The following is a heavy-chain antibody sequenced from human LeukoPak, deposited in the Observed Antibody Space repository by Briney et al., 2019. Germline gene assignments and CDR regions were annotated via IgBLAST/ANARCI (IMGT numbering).Heavy chain of an antibody. CDR2: IYYSGST. J-gene: IGHJ6*02. CDR1: GGSISSSSYY. V-gene: IGHV4-39*01. CDR3: ARHVMAVNGGGMDV. D-gene: IGHD2-8*01. Sequence: SETLSLTCTVSGGSISSSSYYWGWIRQPPGKGLEWIGSIYYSGSTYYNPSLKSRVTMSVDTSKNQFSLKLSSVTAADTAVYYCARHVMAVNGGGMDVWGQGTTVTVSS.